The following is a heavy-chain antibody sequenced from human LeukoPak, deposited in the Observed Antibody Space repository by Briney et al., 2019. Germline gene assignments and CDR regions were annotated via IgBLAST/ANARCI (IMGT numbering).Heavy chain of an antibody. CDR1: GFTFSSYS. Sequence: GGSLRLSCAASGFTFSSYSMNWVRQAPGKGLEWVSSISSSSSYIYYADSVKGRLTISRDNAKNTLYLLMNSLRAEDTAVYYCARESYCSGGSCYSGRAFDIWGQGTMVTVSS. D-gene: IGHD2-15*01. J-gene: IGHJ3*02. V-gene: IGHV3-21*01. CDR2: ISSSSSYI. CDR3: ARESYCSGGSCYSGRAFDI.